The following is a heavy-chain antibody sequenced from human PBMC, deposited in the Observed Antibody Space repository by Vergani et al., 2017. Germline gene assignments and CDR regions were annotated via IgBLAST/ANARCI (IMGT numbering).Heavy chain of an antibody. D-gene: IGHD1-26*01. CDR1: GFTFSNYA. J-gene: IGHJ4*02. CDR2: ISGSGVST. Sequence: EVQLVESGGGLVQPGGSLRLSCAASGFTFSNYAMIWVRQAPGEGLEWIGVISGSGVSTYYADSLKGWFTISRDNSKNTLYLQMSRLGAEDTALYYCAKLGGFSIVGTPADYWSQGTLVTDSS. V-gene: IGHV3-23*04. CDR3: AKLGGFSIVGTPADY.